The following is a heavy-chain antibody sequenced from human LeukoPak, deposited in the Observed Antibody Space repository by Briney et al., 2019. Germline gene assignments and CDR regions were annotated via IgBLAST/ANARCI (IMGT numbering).Heavy chain of an antibody. V-gene: IGHV3-23*01. CDR2: IEGDGYGA. CDR3: AKDAFSYNGVYDAFDI. CDR1: TFTFSDYA. J-gene: IGHJ3*02. D-gene: IGHD3-3*01. Sequence: GGSLRLSCAASTFTFSDYAMSWVRQAPGKRLEWVSTIEGDGYGAHYADAVKGRFTISRDNSKDTLYLQMNSLKAEDTAVYYCAKDAFSYNGVYDAFDIWGQGTMVTVSS.